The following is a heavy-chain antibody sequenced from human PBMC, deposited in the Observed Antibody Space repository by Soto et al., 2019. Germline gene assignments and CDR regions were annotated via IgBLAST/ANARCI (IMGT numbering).Heavy chain of an antibody. V-gene: IGHV4-61*05. Sequence: SETLSLTCTVSGGSISSSSYYWGWIRQPPGKGLEWIGYIYYSGSTNYNPSLKSRVTISVDTSKNQFSLKLSSVTAADTAVYYCARTPWFDPWGQGTLVTVSS. CDR1: GGSISSSSYY. CDR3: ARTPWFDP. J-gene: IGHJ5*02. CDR2: IYYSGST.